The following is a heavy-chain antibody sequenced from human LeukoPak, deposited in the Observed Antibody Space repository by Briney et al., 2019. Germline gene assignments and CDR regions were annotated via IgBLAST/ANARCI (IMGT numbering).Heavy chain of an antibody. V-gene: IGHV3-53*01. D-gene: IGHD3-16*02. Sequence: GGSLRLPCAASGFTVSSNYMSWVRQAPGKGLEWVSVSYSGGSSYYADSVKGRFTISRDSSKNTLYLQMNTLRAEDTAVYFCAREEHYRRYFALWGRGTLVTVSS. J-gene: IGHJ2*01. CDR3: AREEHYRRYFAL. CDR1: GFTVSSNY. CDR2: SYSGGSS.